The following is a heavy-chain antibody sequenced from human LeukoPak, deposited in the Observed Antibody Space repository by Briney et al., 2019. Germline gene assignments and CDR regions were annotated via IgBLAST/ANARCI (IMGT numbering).Heavy chain of an antibody. J-gene: IGHJ4*02. V-gene: IGHV4-39*01. CDR2: IYYSGNT. CDR3: ARPRQGDYYFDY. D-gene: IGHD2-21*02. Sequence: SQTLSLTCTVSGGSISSGSYYWSWIRQPAGKGLEWIGSIYYSGNTYYNPSLKSRVTISVDTSKNQFSLKLSSVTAADTAVYYCARPRQGDYYFDYWGQGTLVTVSS. CDR1: GGSISSGSYY.